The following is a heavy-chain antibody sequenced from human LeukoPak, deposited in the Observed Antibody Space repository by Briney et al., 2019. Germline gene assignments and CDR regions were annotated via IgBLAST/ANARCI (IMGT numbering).Heavy chain of an antibody. CDR1: GHTFTSYY. Sequence: ASVKVSCTASGHTFTSYYMHWVRQAPGQGLEWMGIINPSGGSTSYAQTFQGRVTMTRDTSTSTVYIELSSLRSEDTAVYYCARDGVVVVAAESFDYWGQGTLVTVSS. CDR3: ARDGVVVVAAESFDY. J-gene: IGHJ4*02. D-gene: IGHD2-15*01. CDR2: INPSGGST. V-gene: IGHV1-46*01.